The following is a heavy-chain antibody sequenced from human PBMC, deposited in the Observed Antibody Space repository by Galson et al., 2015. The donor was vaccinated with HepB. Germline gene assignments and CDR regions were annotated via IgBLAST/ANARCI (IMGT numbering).Heavy chain of an antibody. D-gene: IGHD3-10*01. V-gene: IGHV4-39*07. CDR1: GGSVSGGNCF. J-gene: IGHJ4*02. CDR3: ARAKEGRGYFDY. Sequence: ETLSLTCTVSGGSVSGGNCFWGWIRQPPEKGLEWIGTIFYTGITYYNPSLKSRVTVSLDTSKNQFSLKLTSVTAADTAVYYCARAKEGRGYFDYWGQGTLVTVSS. CDR2: IFYTGIT.